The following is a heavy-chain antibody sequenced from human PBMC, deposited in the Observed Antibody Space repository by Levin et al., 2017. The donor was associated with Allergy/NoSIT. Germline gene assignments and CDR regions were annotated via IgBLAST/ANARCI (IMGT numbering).Heavy chain of an antibody. Sequence: GASVKVSCKASGFTFSNSAIQWVRQARGQRLEWIGWIVVGTNDTNYAQKFQERVTITRDMSTSTVHMELRSLRSEDTAVYYCSAEVGRYGDYIYYVYGMDVWGQGTTVTVSS. J-gene: IGHJ6*02. V-gene: IGHV1-58*02. CDR3: SAEVGRYGDYIYYVYGMDV. CDR1: GFTFSNSA. CDR2: IVVGTNDT. D-gene: IGHD4-17*01.